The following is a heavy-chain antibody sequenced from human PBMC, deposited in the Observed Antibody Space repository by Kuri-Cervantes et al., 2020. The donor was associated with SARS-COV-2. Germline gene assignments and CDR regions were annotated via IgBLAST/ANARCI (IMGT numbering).Heavy chain of an antibody. CDR2: ITAAGAE. V-gene: IGHV3-13*01. CDR1: GFTFSSYD. D-gene: IGHD6-13*01. J-gene: IGHJ3*01. Sequence: GGSLRLSCAASGFTFSSYDMHWVRQVPGKGLEWVSAITAAGAEFHAGSVRGRFTVSRENAKTSAYLQMNSLTADDTAVYYCAKEGIASYDPLDVWGLGTMVTVSS. CDR3: AKEGIASYDPLDV.